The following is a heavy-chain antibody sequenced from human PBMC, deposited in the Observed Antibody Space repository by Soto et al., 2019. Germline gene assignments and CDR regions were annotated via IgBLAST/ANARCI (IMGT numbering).Heavy chain of an antibody. J-gene: IGHJ4*02. D-gene: IGHD1-1*01. CDR2: ISAHNGNT. V-gene: IGHV1-18*01. Sequence: QVHLVQSGAEVKKPGASVKVSCKGSGYDFTTYGITWVRQAPGQGLEWMAWISAHNGNTDYAQKLQGRVTVTRDTSTRTAYMELRSLRSDDTAVYYCARGRYGDYWGQGALVTLSS. CDR3: ARGRYGDY. CDR1: GYDFTTYG.